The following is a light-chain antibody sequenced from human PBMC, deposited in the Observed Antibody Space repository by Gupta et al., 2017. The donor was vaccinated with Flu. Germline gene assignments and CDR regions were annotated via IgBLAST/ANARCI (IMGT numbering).Light chain of an antibody. CDR1: SSDVGGYNY. Sequence: QSALTQPASVSGSPGQSITISCTGTSSDVGGYNYVSWYQQHPGKAPKLMSYEVSNRPSGVSNRFSGSKSGNTASLTISGLQAEDEADYYCSSYTSSSTVVFGGGTKLTVL. J-gene: IGLJ2*01. V-gene: IGLV2-14*01. CDR2: EVS. CDR3: SSYTSSSTVV.